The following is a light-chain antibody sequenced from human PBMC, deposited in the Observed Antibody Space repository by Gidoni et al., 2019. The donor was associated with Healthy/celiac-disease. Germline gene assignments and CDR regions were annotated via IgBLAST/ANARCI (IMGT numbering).Light chain of an antibody. V-gene: IGKV3-11*01. CDR1: QSASSY. Sequence: DIVLTQSPATLSLSPGERATLSCSASQSASSYLAWDQQKPGQAPRLLIYDASTRASGIPVRFRGSGSGTDSTLTISSLEPEDFAVYYCQHRSNWPPLTFGGGTKVEIK. CDR3: QHRSNWPPLT. J-gene: IGKJ4*01. CDR2: DAS.